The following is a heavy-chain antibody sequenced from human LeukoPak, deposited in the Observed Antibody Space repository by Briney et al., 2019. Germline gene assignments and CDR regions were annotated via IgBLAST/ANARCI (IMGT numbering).Heavy chain of an antibody. J-gene: IGHJ4*02. CDR2: ISFDASNK. Sequence: GGSLRLSCAASGFTFSSYGMHWVRQAPGKGLEWVAVISFDASNKYYADSVKGRFTISRDNSKNTLYLQMNSRRAEDAAVYYCATEGSFDYWGQGTLVTVSS. CDR3: ATEGSFDY. V-gene: IGHV3-30*03. CDR1: GFTFSSYG.